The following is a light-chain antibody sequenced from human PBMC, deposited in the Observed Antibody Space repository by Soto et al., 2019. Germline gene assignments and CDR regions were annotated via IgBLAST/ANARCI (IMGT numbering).Light chain of an antibody. Sequence: QSALTQPASVSGSPGQSITISCTGTSSDVGDFNYVSWYQQHPGKAPKLMIYDVGNRPSGVSIRFSGPKSGSTASLTISGLQAEDEADYYCSSFSSSTTRVFGTGTKVTVL. CDR1: SSDVGDFNY. J-gene: IGLJ1*01. V-gene: IGLV2-14*01. CDR3: SSFSSSTTRV. CDR2: DVG.